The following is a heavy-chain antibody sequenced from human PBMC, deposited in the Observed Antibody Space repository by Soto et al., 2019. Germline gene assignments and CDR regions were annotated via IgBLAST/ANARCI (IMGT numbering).Heavy chain of an antibody. D-gene: IGHD3-22*01. V-gene: IGHV3-9*01. CDR3: AKDLDYYDSSGYPNDY. Sequence: GGSLRLSCAASGFTFDDYAMHWVRQAPGKGLEWVSGISWNSGSTYYADSVKGRFTISRDNSKNTLYLQMNSLRAEDTAVYYCAKDLDYYDSSGYPNDYWGQGTLVNVS. J-gene: IGHJ4*02. CDR2: ISWNSGST. CDR1: GFTFDDYA.